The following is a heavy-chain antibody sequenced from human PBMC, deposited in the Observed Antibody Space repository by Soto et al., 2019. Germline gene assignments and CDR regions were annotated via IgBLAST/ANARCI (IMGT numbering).Heavy chain of an antibody. V-gene: IGHV3-48*01. CDR2: IRNNSSII. CDR3: AREGHYYGSGSYKTYYFDY. Sequence: GGSLRLSCATSGFIPSDCAMNWVRQAPGKGLEWVSFIRNNSSIIDYADSVKGRFTISRDNSKNTLYLQMNSLRAEDTAVYYCAREGHYYGSGSYKTYYFDYWGQGTLVTVSS. D-gene: IGHD3-10*01. CDR1: GFIPSDCA. J-gene: IGHJ4*02.